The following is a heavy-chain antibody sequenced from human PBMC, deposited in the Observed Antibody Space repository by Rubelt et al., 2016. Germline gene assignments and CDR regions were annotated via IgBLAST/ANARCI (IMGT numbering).Heavy chain of an antibody. Sequence: QLQLQESGPGLVKPSETLSLTCTVSGGSISSSSYYWGWIRQPPGKGLEWIGSIYYSGSTYYNPSLKIRVTISVDTSKNQFSRKLSSVTAADTAVYYCARLLRSSGWYGNYFDYWGQGTLVTVSS. CDR3: ARLLRSSGWYGNYFDY. CDR1: GGSISSSSYY. V-gene: IGHV4-39*01. J-gene: IGHJ4*02. CDR2: IYYSGST. D-gene: IGHD6-19*01.